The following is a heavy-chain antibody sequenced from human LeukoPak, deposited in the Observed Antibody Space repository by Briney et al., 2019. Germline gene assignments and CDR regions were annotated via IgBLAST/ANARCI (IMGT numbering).Heavy chain of an antibody. D-gene: IGHD3-3*01. CDR2: IRYDGSNK. V-gene: IGHV3-30*02. CDR1: GFTFSSYE. J-gene: IGHJ6*03. CDR3: AYDFWSGYPSYYMDV. Sequence: PGGSLRLACAASGFTFSSYEMNWVRQAPGKGLEWVAFIRYDGSNKYYADSVKGRFTISRDNAKNSLYLQMNSLRAEDTAVYYCAYDFWSGYPSYYMDVWGKGTTVTVSS.